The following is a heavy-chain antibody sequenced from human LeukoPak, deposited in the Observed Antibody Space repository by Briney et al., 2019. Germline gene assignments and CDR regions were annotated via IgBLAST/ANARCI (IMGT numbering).Heavy chain of an antibody. Sequence: SETLSLTCTVSGGSISSSSYYWGWIRQPPGKGLEWIGSIYYSGSTYYNPSLKSRVTISVDTSKNQFSLKLSSVTAADTAVYYCARDSTHPYYFDYWGQGTLVTVSS. CDR2: IYYSGST. CDR3: ARDSTHPYYFDY. D-gene: IGHD3-3*02. CDR1: GGSISSSSYY. V-gene: IGHV4-39*07. J-gene: IGHJ4*02.